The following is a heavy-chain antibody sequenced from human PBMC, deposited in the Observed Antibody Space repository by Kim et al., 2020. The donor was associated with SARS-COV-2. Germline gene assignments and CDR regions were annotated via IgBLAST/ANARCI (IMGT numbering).Heavy chain of an antibody. D-gene: IGHD5-12*01. Sequence: WYDGSNKYYADSVKGRLTISRDNSKNTLYLQMNSLGAEDTAVYYCAKDGSWGQGTLVTVSS. CDR2: WYDGSNK. V-gene: IGHV3-33*06. J-gene: IGHJ5*02. CDR3: AKDGS.